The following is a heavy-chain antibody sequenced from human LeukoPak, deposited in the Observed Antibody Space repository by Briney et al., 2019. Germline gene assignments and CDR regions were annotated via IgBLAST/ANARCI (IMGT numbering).Heavy chain of an antibody. CDR2: IYYSGST. Sequence: SETLSLTCTVSGGSISSYYWSWIRQPPGKGLEWIGYIYYSGSTNYNPSLKSRVTISVDTSKNQFSLKLSSVTAADTAVYYCARTTHVYYYDSSGYYPSYYYYYYMDVWGKGTTVTISS. J-gene: IGHJ6*03. V-gene: IGHV4-59*01. CDR1: GGSISSYY. D-gene: IGHD3-22*01. CDR3: ARTTHVYYYDSSGYYPSYYYYYYMDV.